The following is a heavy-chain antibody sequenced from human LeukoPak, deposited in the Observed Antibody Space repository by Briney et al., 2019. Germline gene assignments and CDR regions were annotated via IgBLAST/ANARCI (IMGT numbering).Heavy chain of an antibody. J-gene: IGHJ3*02. CDR3: ARARDSGSYPDAFDI. CDR2: IYSGGST. V-gene: IGHV3-53*01. CDR1: GFTVSSNY. D-gene: IGHD1-26*01. Sequence: PGGSLRLSCAASGFTVSSNYMSWVRQAPGKGLEWVSVIYSGGSTYYADSVKGRFTISRDNSKNTLYLQMNSLRAEDTAVYYCARARDSGSYPDAFDIWGQGTTVTVSS.